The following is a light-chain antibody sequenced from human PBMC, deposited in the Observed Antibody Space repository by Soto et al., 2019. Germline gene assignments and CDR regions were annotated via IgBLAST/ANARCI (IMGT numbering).Light chain of an antibody. V-gene: IGKV1-9*01. CDR1: QDIRSY. CDR3: QQVKTFPPT. Sequence: DIQLTQSPSFLSASVGDRVTITCRASQDIRSYLAWYQRKPGKAPKLLIYASSYLQSGVPSRFTGSDSGTEFTLTITGLQPEEFATYYCQQVKTFPPTFGQGTKVEIK. CDR2: ASS. J-gene: IGKJ1*01.